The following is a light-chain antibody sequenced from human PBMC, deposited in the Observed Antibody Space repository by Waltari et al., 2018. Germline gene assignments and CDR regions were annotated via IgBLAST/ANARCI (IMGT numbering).Light chain of an antibody. J-gene: IGLJ3*02. CDR3: SSYASSSTLPWV. CDR1: SSDVGGYDY. Sequence: QSALTQPASVSGSPGQSITISCTGTSSDVGGYDYVSWYQQPPGKDPKLMIYDVSKRPSGVSNRFSASKSGNTASLTISGLQAEDEADDYCSSYASSSTLPWVFGGGTKLTVL. V-gene: IGLV2-14*03. CDR2: DVS.